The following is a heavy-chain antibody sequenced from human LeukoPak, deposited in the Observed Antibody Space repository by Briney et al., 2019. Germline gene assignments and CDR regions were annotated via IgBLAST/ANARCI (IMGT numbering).Heavy chain of an antibody. D-gene: IGHD3-10*01. J-gene: IGHJ4*02. CDR3: ARDYYGSGSPYSDY. Sequence: PGGSLRLSCAASGFTFSSYGMHWVRQAPGKGLEWVAVIWYDGSNKYYADSVKGRFTISRDNSKNTLYLQMNSLRAEDTAVYYCARDYYGSGSPYSDYWGQGTLVTVSS. CDR1: GFTFSSYG. V-gene: IGHV3-33*01. CDR2: IWYDGSNK.